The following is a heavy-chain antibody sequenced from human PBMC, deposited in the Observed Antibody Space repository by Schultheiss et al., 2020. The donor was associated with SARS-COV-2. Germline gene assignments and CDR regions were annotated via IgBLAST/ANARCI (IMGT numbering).Heavy chain of an antibody. J-gene: IGHJ3*02. CDR3: ASFSGSYFSADAFDI. Sequence: GSLRLSCAVSGGSITDTNWWTWVRQPPGKGLEWIGEINHSGSTNYNPSLKSRVTMSVDVSKKQFSLKLSSVTAADTAVYYCASFSGSYFSADAFDIWGQGTMVTVSS. D-gene: IGHD1-26*01. V-gene: IGHV4-4*02. CDR1: GGSITDTNW. CDR2: INHSGST.